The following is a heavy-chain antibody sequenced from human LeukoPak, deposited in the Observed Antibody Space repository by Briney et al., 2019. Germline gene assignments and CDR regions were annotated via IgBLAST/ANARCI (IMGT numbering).Heavy chain of an antibody. CDR3: TRDLAEVPEPRMDV. D-gene: IGHD3-3*02. CDR1: GYSFSSYY. V-gene: IGHV3-7*03. J-gene: IGHJ6*02. CDR2: INPDGGER. Sequence: PGGSLRLSCAASGYSFSSYYMSWVRQAPGKGLKWVALINPDGGERYYVDSVKGRFTISRDNAKNSLYLQMDSLRDDDTARYFCTRDLAEVPEPRMDVWGQGTTVTVSS.